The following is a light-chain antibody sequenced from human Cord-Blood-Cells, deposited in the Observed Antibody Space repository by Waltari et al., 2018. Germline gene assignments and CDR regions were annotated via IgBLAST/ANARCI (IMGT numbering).Light chain of an antibody. CDR1: QSVSSY. Sequence: EIVLTQSPATLSLSPGERATLSCRASQSVSSYLAWYQQKPGQAPRLLIYDASNRATGIPARFSGSGSGRELSLTISGLEPEEFEVYYCQQRSNWPITYGQGTRLEIK. CDR2: DAS. V-gene: IGKV3-11*02. J-gene: IGKJ5*01. CDR3: QQRSNWPIT.